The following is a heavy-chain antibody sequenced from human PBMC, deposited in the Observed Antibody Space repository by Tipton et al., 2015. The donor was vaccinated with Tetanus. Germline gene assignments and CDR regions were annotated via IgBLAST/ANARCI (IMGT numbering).Heavy chain of an antibody. Sequence: LRLSCAVYGGSFSGYYWSWIRQPPGKGLEWIGEFNHSGSTNYNPSLKSRITISVDTPKNQFSLSLISVTAAETAVYYCVRRDWGGPDANVDYWGQGPLVTVSS. J-gene: IGHJ4*02. D-gene: IGHD2-21*02. CDR3: VRRDWGGPDANVDY. V-gene: IGHV4-34*01. CDR2: FNHSGST. CDR1: GGSFSGYY.